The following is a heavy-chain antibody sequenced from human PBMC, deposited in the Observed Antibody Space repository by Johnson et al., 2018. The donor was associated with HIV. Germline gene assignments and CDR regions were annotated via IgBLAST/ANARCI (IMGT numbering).Heavy chain of an antibody. CDR1: GFTFSSYG. CDR3: AKDRGITIFGPVIWGEPPDAFDI. Sequence: QMLLVESGGGVVQPGRSMRLSCAASGFTFSSYGMHWVRQAPGKGLEWLAVISYDGSNKYYADSVKGRFTISRDNSKNTLYLQMNSLRAEDTAVYYCAKDRGITIFGPVIWGEPPDAFDIWGQGTMVTVSS. V-gene: IGHV3-30*18. D-gene: IGHD3-3*01. J-gene: IGHJ3*02. CDR2: ISYDGSNK.